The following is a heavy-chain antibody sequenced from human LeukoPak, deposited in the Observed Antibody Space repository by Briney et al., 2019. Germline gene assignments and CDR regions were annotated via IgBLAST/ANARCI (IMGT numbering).Heavy chain of an antibody. V-gene: IGHV4-30-4*01. Sequence: SSETLSLTCTVSGGSISSGDYYWSWIRQPPGKGLEWIGYIYYSGSTYYNPSLKSRVTISVDTSKNQFSLKLSSLTAADTAVYYCAREATMVRGISWFDPWGQGTLITVSS. CDR1: GGSISSGDYY. D-gene: IGHD3-10*01. CDR3: AREATMVRGISWFDP. CDR2: IYYSGST. J-gene: IGHJ5*02.